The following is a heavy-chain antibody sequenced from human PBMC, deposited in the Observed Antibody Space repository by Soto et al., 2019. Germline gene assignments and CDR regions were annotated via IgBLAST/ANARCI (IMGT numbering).Heavy chain of an antibody. J-gene: IGHJ6*02. V-gene: IGHV4-34*01. CDR1: GGSFSGYY. CDR3: ARGKMITFGGVIVYYYYYYGMDV. CDR2: INHSGST. Sequence: ASETLSLTCAVYGGSFSGYYWSWIRQPPGKGLEWIGEINHSGSTNYNPSLKSRVTISVDTSKNQFSLKLSSVTAADTAVYYCARGKMITFGGVIVYYYYYYGMDVWGQGTTVTVSS. D-gene: IGHD3-16*02.